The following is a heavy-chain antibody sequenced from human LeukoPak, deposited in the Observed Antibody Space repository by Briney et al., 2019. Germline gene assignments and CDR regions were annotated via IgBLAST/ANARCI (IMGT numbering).Heavy chain of an antibody. Sequence: ASVKVSCKVSGYTLTELSMHWVRQAPGKGLEWMGGFDPEDGETIYAQKFQGRVTMTEDTSTDTAYMELSSLRSEDTAVYHCATVGRWLQLGNWFDPWGQGTLVTVSS. D-gene: IGHD5-24*01. V-gene: IGHV1-24*01. CDR2: FDPEDGET. CDR1: GYTLTELS. J-gene: IGHJ5*02. CDR3: ATVGRWLQLGNWFDP.